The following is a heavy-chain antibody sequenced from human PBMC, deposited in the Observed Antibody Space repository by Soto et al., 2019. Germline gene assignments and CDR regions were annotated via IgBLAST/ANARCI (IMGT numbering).Heavy chain of an antibody. Sequence: QVQLQESGPGLVKPSQTLSLTCTVSGGSISSGGYYWSWIRQYPGKGLEWIGYIYYSGSTYYNPSLKSRVTISVDTSKNQFSLKLNSVTAADTAVYYCARGITMVRGVGLFYFDYWGQGTLVTVSS. CDR3: ARGITMVRGVGLFYFDY. D-gene: IGHD3-10*01. CDR1: GGSISSGGYY. V-gene: IGHV4-31*03. J-gene: IGHJ4*02. CDR2: IYYSGST.